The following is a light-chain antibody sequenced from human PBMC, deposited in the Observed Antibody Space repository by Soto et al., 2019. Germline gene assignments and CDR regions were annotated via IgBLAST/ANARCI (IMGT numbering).Light chain of an antibody. J-gene: IGKJ1*01. Sequence: DIQMTQSPSSLSASVGDRVTITCRASQDIGNDLGWYQQKPGKAPKRLIYIASYLQSGVPSRFSGSGSGTEFTFTISSLQPEDLAPYCCLQHNSNYWTFGQGTRVEVQ. V-gene: IGKV1-17*01. CDR1: QDIGND. CDR2: IAS. CDR3: LQHNSNYWT.